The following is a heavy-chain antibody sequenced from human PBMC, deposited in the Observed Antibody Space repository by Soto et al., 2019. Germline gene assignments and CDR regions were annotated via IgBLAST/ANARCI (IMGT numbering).Heavy chain of an antibody. Sequence: HPGGSLRLSCTASGFTFGDYAMSWVRQAPGKGLEWVGFIRSKAYGGTTEYAASVKGRFTISRDDSKSIAYLQMNSLKTEDTAVYYCTRFVSPLTGSWSFGMDVWGQGTTVTVSS. CDR2: IRSKAYGGTT. CDR3: TRFVSPLTGSWSFGMDV. D-gene: IGHD6-13*01. V-gene: IGHV3-49*04. CDR1: GFTFGDYA. J-gene: IGHJ6*02.